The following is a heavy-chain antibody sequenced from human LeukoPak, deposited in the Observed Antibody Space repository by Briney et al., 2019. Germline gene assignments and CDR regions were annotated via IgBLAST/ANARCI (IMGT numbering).Heavy chain of an antibody. V-gene: IGHV4-61*02. J-gene: IGHJ3*02. D-gene: IGHD3-22*01. CDR3: ARSRTRYYDSSGYPDAFDI. CDR1: VRSIRSGSYY. CDR2: IYTRGST. Sequence: PSVTLSLPCTVSVRSIRSGSYYWGWIRQPAGKGLEWIGRIYTRGSTNYNPPLKSRVPISVDTSKNQLSLKLSSVTAADTAVYYCARSRTRYYDSSGYPDAFDIWGQGTMVTVSS.